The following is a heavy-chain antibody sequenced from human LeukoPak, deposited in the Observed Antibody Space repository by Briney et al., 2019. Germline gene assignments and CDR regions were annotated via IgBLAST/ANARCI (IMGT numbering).Heavy chain of an antibody. CDR1: GFTFDDYG. J-gene: IGHJ4*02. Sequence: GGSLRLSCAASGFTFDDYGMNWVRQAPGKGLEWVSGINWNGGSTGYADSVKGRFTISRDNAKNSLYLQMNSLRAEDTALYYCAREIAGYYDSSGYPGFDYWGQGTLVTVSS. D-gene: IGHD3-22*01. CDR2: INWNGGST. V-gene: IGHV3-20*04. CDR3: AREIAGYYDSSGYPGFDY.